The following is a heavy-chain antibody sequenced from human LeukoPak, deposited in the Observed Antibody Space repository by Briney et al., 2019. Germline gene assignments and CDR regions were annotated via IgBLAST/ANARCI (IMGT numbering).Heavy chain of an antibody. J-gene: IGHJ6*02. CDR2: IVVGSGNT. CDR3: AADYLPYSSEWYSFGYSYYGMDV. Sequence: SVKVSCKASGFTFTRSTMQWVRQVRGQRLEWIGWIVVGSGNTNYAQKFQERVTITRDMSTSTAYMELSSLRSEDTAVYYCAADYLPYSSEWYSFGYSYYGMDVWGQGTTVTVSS. V-gene: IGHV1-58*02. CDR1: GFTFTRST. D-gene: IGHD6-25*01.